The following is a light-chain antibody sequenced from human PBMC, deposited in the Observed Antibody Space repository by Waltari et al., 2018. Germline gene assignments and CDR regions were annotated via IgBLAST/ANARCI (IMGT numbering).Light chain of an antibody. CDR3: AAWDDILSGWV. V-gene: IGLV1-47*01. CDR2: RHS. Sequence: QSVLTQPPSASATPGQRVVISCSGTNSNIGNNFVSWFQQLPGTAPNLLIYRHSERPSGGPDRFSGARSGSSASLAITGVRSEDEADYYCAAWDDILSGWVFGGGTRLTVL. CDR1: NSNIGNNF. J-gene: IGLJ3*02.